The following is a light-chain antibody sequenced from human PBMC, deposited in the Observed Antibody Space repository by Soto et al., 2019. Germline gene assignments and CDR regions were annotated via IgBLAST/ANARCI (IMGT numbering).Light chain of an antibody. J-gene: IGKJ2*03. Sequence: EIMLTQSPGTLSLSPGERATLSCKTRQAISSRDLAWYQQKFGQAPRLLIYGASTRAAGIPDRFLGSGSGTDFTLTISRLEPEDVAVYYCQQYGGSPMYSFGQGTKLEIK. V-gene: IGKV3-20*01. CDR3: QQYGGSPMYS. CDR1: QAISSRD. CDR2: GAS.